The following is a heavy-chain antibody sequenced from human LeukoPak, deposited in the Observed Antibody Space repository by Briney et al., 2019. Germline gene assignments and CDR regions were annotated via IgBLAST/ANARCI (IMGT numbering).Heavy chain of an antibody. D-gene: IGHD3-22*01. CDR1: GGSIKSNNW. V-gene: IGHV4-4*02. J-gene: IGHJ4*02. Sequence: SETLSLTCAVSGGSIKSNNWWSWVRQPPGKGLEWIGEIYHSGSTNYNPSLKSRVTISVDTSKNQFSLKLSSVTAADTAVYYCARGWGYYDSSGYSPLREQQDFDYWGQGTLVTVSS. CDR2: IYHSGST. CDR3: ARGWGYYDSSGYSPLREQQDFDY.